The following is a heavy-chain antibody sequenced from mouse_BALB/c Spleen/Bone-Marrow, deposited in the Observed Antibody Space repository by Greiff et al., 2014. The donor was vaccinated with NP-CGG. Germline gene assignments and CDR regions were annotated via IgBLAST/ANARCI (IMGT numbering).Heavy chain of an antibody. V-gene: IGHV1S130*01. Sequence: VQLQQSGSVLVRPGASVKLSCKASGYTFTSSWMHWAKQRPGQGLEWIGDIHPNSGNTNYNEKLRGKATLTVDTSSNTAYVDLSSLTSEDSAVYYRARSYRSWYFDVWGAGTTVTVSS. D-gene: IGHD2-14*01. J-gene: IGHJ1*01. CDR3: ARSYRSWYFDV. CDR1: GYTFTSSW. CDR2: IHPNSGNT.